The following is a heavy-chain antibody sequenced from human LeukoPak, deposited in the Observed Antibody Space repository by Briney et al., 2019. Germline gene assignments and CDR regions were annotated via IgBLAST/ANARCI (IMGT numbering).Heavy chain of an antibody. CDR1: GYTFTGYY. D-gene: IGHD3-3*01. J-gene: IGHJ6*03. Sequence: ASVKVSCKASGYTFTGYYMHWVRQAPGQGLEWMGWINPNSGGTNYAQKFQGRVTMTRDTSISTAYMELSRLRSDDTAVYYCARVTYYDFWSGYYSLYYYYMDVWGKGTTVTVSS. CDR2: INPNSGGT. V-gene: IGHV1-2*02. CDR3: ARVTYYDFWSGYYSLYYYYMDV.